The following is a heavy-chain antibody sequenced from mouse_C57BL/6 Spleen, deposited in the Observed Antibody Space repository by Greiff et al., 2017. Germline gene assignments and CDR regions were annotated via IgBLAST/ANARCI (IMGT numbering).Heavy chain of an antibody. D-gene: IGHD2-3*01. CDR2: ISNGGGST. Sequence: EVHLVESGGGLVQPGGSLKLSCAASGFTFSDYYMYWVRQTPEKRLEWVAYISNGGGSTYYPDTVKGRFTISRDNAKNTLYLQMSRLKSEDTAMYYCARQGYDGYYDYAMDYWGQGTSVTVSS. J-gene: IGHJ4*01. CDR3: ARQGYDGYYDYAMDY. CDR1: GFTFSDYY. V-gene: IGHV5-12*01.